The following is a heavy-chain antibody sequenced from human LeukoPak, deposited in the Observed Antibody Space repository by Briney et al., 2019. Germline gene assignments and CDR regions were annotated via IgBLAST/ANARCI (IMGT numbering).Heavy chain of an antibody. V-gene: IGHV3-53*01. CDR1: GFTVSSNY. J-gene: IGHJ4*02. CDR3: ARGISEQQLVFDY. CDR2: IYRGGST. D-gene: IGHD6-13*01. Sequence: PGGSLRLSCAASGFTVSSNYMSWVRQAPGKGLEWVSVIYRGGSTYYADSVKGRFTISRDNSKNTLYLQMNSLSAEDTAVYYCARGISEQQLVFDYWGQGTLVTVSS.